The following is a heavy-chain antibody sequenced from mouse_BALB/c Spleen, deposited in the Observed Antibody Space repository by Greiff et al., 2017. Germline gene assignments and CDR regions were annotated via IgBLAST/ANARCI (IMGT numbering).Heavy chain of an antibody. V-gene: IGHV2-9*02. CDR2: IWAGGST. Sequence: VQLQESGPGLVAPSQSLSITCTVSGFSLTSYGVHWVRQPPGKGLEWLGVIWAGGSTNYNSALMSRLSISKDNSKSQVFLKMNSLQTDDTAMYYCATPVRRAWFAYWGQGTLVTVSA. CDR1: GFSLTSYG. D-gene: IGHD2-14*01. CDR3: ATPVRRAWFAY. J-gene: IGHJ3*01.